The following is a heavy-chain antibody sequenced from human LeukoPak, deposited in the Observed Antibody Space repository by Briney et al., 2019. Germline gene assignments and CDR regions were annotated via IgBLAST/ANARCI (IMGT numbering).Heavy chain of an antibody. CDR3: AKGFEGKVAGNGLDY. CDR2: IKQDGSEK. Sequence: GGSLRLSCAASGFTFSSYWVSWVRQAPGKGLEWVANIKQDGSEKYYVDSVKGRFTISRDNAKNSLYLQMNSLRAEDTAVYYCAKGFEGKVAGNGLDYWGQGTLVTVSS. V-gene: IGHV3-7*01. J-gene: IGHJ4*02. D-gene: IGHD6-19*01. CDR1: GFTFSSYW.